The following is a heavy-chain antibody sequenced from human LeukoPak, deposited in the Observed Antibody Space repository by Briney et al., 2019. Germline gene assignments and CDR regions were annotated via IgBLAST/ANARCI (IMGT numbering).Heavy chain of an antibody. J-gene: IGHJ4*02. V-gene: IGHV4-38-2*02. CDR1: VYSISSGYY. Sequence: SETLSLTCTVSVYSISSGYYWGWIRQPPGKGLEWIGSIYHSGSTYDNPSLKSRVTISVDTSKDQFSLKLNSVTAADTAVYYCARVASSGYWHYFDSWGQGTLVTVSS. CDR3: ARVASSGYWHYFDS. D-gene: IGHD3-22*01. CDR2: IYHSGST.